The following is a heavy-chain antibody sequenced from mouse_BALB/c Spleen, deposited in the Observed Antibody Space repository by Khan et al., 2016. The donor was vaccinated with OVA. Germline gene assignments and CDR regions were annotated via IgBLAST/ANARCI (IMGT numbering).Heavy chain of an antibody. CDR3: TRHGYVAWFTY. Sequence: EVQLQQSGPELMKPGASVKISCKASGYSFTSYYIHWVMQSHGKSLEWIGYIDPFSGGTTYNQKFKGKATLTVDNSSGTAYIHLSNLTSEDSAVYYCTRHGYVAWFTYWGQGTLVTVSA. J-gene: IGHJ3*01. D-gene: IGHD2-2*01. CDR2: IDPFSGGT. CDR1: GYSFTSYY. V-gene: IGHV1S135*01.